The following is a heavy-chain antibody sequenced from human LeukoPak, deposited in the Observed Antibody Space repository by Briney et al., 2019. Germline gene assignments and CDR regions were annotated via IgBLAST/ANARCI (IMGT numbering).Heavy chain of an antibody. CDR2: ISGSGGST. V-gene: IGHV3-23*01. Sequence: GGSLRLSCAAYGFTFSSYAMGWVRQAPGKGLEWVSAISGSGGSTSYADSVKGRFTISRDNTKNTLYLQMNSLRAEDTAVYYCAKDHPVSVGAIGEDAFDIWGQGTMVTVSS. CDR3: AKDHPVSVGAIGEDAFDI. CDR1: GFTFSSYA. J-gene: IGHJ3*02. D-gene: IGHD1-26*01.